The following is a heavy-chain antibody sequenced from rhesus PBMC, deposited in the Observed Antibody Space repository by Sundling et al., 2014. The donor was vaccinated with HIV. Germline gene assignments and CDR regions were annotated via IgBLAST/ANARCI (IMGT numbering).Heavy chain of an antibody. J-gene: IGHJ4*01. Sequence: QVQLQESGPGLVKPSETLSLTCAVSGGSISGGYYWNWIRQPPGKGLEWIGGIYGNSASTNYNPSLKNRVTISKDTSKNQFSLKLSSVTAADTAIYYCARDRFGIELQDYFDYWGQGVLVTVSS. V-gene: IGHV4-143*01. CDR3: ARDRFGIELQDYFDY. CDR2: IYGNSAST. CDR1: GGSISGGYY. D-gene: IGHD5-12*01.